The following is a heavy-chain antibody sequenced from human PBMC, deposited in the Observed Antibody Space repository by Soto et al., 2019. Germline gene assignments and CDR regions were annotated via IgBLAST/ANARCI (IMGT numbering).Heavy chain of an antibody. V-gene: IGHV3-23*01. CDR1: EFTVSGHA. CDR2: ITADGGT. CDR3: APHVSCSGGSCQYDAFAI. Sequence: EVQVLESGGGLVQTGGSLRLSCEGSEFTVSGHAMTWIRQAPGKGPEWVSTITADGGTDYADSVKGRFAMSRDTSENTLYLQMNSLGAEDTAAYYCAPHVSCSGGSCQYDAFAIRGQGTMVTVSS. J-gene: IGHJ3*02. D-gene: IGHD2-15*01.